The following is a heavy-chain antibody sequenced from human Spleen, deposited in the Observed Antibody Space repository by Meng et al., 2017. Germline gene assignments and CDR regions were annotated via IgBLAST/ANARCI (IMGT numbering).Heavy chain of an antibody. J-gene: IGHJ4*02. CDR1: GFSVSHNY. CDR3: ARLAGYDPHYFDY. D-gene: IGHD5-12*01. Sequence: GESLKISCAASGFSVSHNYMSWVRQAPGKGLEWVSVIYSDGNTYYADSVKGRFTISRDNSKNTVFLHINSLRPEDTAVYYCARLAGYDPHYFDYWGQGTLVTVSS. CDR2: IYSDGNT. V-gene: IGHV3-66*02.